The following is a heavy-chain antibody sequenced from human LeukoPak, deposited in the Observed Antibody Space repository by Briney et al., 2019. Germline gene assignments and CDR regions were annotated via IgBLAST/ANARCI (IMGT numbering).Heavy chain of an antibody. CDR1: GFTFSSYA. D-gene: IGHD6-19*01. Sequence: PGGSLRLSCAASGFTFSSYAMSWVRQAPGKGLEWVSAISGSGGSTYYADSVKGRFTISRDNSKNTLYLQMNSLRAEDTAVYYCARARSPSGWYDPSAVWFDPWGQGTLVTVSS. CDR3: ARARSPSGWYDPSAVWFDP. CDR2: ISGSGGST. J-gene: IGHJ5*02. V-gene: IGHV3-23*01.